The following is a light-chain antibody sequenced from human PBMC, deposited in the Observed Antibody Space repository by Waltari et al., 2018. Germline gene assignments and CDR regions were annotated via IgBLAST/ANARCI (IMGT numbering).Light chain of an antibody. V-gene: IGKV2-28*01. Sequence: EIVLTQSPLSLPVTPGEPASISCRSSQSLLYSNGYNYLDWYLQKPGQSPQLLIYLGSNRDSGVPGRFSGSGSGTDFTLKITRVEAEDVGVYYCMQALQTPLTFGGGTKVEIK. CDR2: LGS. CDR1: QSLLYSNGYNY. J-gene: IGKJ4*01. CDR3: MQALQTPLT.